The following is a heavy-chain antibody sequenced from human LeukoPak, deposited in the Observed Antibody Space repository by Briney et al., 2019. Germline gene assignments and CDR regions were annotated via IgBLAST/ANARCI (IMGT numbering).Heavy chain of an antibody. CDR2: ISPSSVT. J-gene: IGHJ4*02. V-gene: IGHV3-23*01. CDR3: ARPQSSSGYYWPFDD. Sequence: GGSLRLSCAASGFTFSSYAMRWVRQAPGKGLEWVSAISPSSVTFYADSVKGRFTISRDNSKNTLYLQMNSLRAEDTAVYYCARPQSSSGYYWPFDDWGQGTLVTVSS. CDR1: GFTFSSYA. D-gene: IGHD3-22*01.